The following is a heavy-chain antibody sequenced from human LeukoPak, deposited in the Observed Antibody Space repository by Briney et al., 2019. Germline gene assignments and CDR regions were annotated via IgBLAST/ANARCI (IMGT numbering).Heavy chain of an antibody. D-gene: IGHD2-15*01. CDR2: IYYSGST. CDR1: GGSFSDYY. V-gene: IGHV4-59*08. J-gene: IGHJ4*02. Sequence: PSETLSLTCAVYGGSFSDYYWSWIRQPPGKGLEWIGYIYYSGSTNYNPSLKSRVTISVDTSKNQFSLKLSSVTAADTAVYYCARHHRHGGSIDYWGQGTLVTVSS. CDR3: ARHHRHGGSIDY.